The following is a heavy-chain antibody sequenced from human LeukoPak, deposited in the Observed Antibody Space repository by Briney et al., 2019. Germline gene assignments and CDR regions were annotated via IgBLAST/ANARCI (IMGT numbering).Heavy chain of an antibody. J-gene: IGHJ4*02. Sequence: SQTLSLTCTVSGGSISSYYWSWIRQPPGKGLEWIGYIYYSGSTNYNPSLKSRVTISVDTSKNQFSLKLSSVTAADTAVYYCARAQEGYYYDSSGYYYFDYWGQGTLVTVSS. CDR3: ARAQEGYYYDSSGYYYFDY. D-gene: IGHD3-22*01. CDR2: IYYSGST. V-gene: IGHV4-59*01. CDR1: GGSISSYY.